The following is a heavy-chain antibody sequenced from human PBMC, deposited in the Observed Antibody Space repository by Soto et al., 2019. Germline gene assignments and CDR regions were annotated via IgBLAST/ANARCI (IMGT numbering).Heavy chain of an antibody. CDR3: ATQLVRGYYFDY. J-gene: IGHJ4*02. Sequence: SVKGSCKASGGTFSSYAISWVRQAPGQGLEWMGGIIPIFGTANYAQKFQGRVTITADESTSTAYMELSSLRSEDTAVYYCATQLVRGYYFDYWGQGTLVTVSS. CDR1: GGTFSSYA. CDR2: IIPIFGTA. V-gene: IGHV1-69*13. D-gene: IGHD6-13*01.